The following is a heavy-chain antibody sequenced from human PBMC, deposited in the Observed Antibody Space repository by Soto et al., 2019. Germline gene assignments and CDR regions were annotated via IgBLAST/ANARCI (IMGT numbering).Heavy chain of an antibody. CDR1: GYSFTSNW. CDR3: ARLQGYYDTSGYSVADY. V-gene: IGHV5-51*01. D-gene: IGHD3-22*01. Sequence: GESLKSSCKGSGYSFTSNWIGWVRQTPGKGLEWMGIIYPRDSDTRYSPSFQGQVTMSVDRSITTAYLQWTSLKASDTAMYYCARLQGYYDTSGYSVADYWGQGTLVTVSS. CDR2: IYPRDSDT. J-gene: IGHJ4*02.